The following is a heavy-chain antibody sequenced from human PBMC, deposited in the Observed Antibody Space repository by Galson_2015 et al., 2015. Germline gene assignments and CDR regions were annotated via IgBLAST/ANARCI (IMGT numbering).Heavy chain of an antibody. CDR3: ARWGGYNIRTSHFDH. CDR2: INTARRYT. D-gene: IGHD5-24*01. Sequence: SLRLSCAASGFTFTTYWMNWVRQAPGKGLEWVSCINTARRYTSYADSVKGRFTISRDNDKNTLYLQMNSLRAEDTAVYYCARWGGYNIRTSHFDHWGQGTLVSVSS. J-gene: IGHJ4*02. V-gene: IGHV3-74*01. CDR1: GFTFTTYW.